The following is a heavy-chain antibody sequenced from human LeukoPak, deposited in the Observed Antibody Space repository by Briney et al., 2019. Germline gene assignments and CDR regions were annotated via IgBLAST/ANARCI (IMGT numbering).Heavy chain of an antibody. CDR1: GGSISSSSYY. V-gene: IGHV4-39*01. CDR3: ARTTINRIQLWMYYFDY. J-gene: IGHJ4*02. CDR2: IYYSGST. Sequence: SETLSLTCTVSGGSISSSSYYWGWICQPPGKGLEWIGSIYYSGSTYYNPSLKSRVTISVDTSKNQFSLKLSSVTAADTAVYYCARTTINRIQLWMYYFDYWGQGTLVTVSS. D-gene: IGHD5-18*01.